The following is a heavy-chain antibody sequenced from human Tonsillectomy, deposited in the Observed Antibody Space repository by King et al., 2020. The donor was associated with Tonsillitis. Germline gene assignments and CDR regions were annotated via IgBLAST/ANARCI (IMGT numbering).Heavy chain of an antibody. D-gene: IGHD2-2*02. CDR1: GFTFSSYA. CDR2: ISGSGGST. J-gene: IGHJ4*02. V-gene: IGHV3-23*04. Sequence: VQLVESGGGLVQPGGSLRLSCAASGFTFSSYAMSWVRQAPGKGLEWVSGISGSGGSTYYADSVKGRFTISRDNSKNTLYLQMNSLSAEDTAVYYCASGKGYCSSTSCYTSIDYWGQGTLVTVSS. CDR3: ASGKGYCSSTSCYTSIDY.